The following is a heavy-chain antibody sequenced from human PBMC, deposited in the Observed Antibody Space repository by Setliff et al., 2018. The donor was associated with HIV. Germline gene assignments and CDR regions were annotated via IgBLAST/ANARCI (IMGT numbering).Heavy chain of an antibody. V-gene: IGHV1-18*01. CDR3: ARGGGGYNFWSGYPSLDY. CDR2: ISAYNGNT. J-gene: IGHJ4*02. D-gene: IGHD3-3*01. CDR1: GYTFTGYG. Sequence: ASVKVSCKASGYTFTGYGISWVRQAPGQGLEWMGWISAYNGNTNYAQKLQGRVTMTTDTSTSTAYMELRSLRSDDTAVYYCARGGGGYNFWSGYPSLDYWGQGTLVTVSS.